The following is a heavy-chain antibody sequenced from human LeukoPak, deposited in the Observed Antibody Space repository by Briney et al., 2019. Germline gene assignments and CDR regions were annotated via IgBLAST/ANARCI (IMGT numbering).Heavy chain of an antibody. CDR2: IYPGDSDT. D-gene: IGHD3-22*01. CDR1: GYSFTSYW. CDR3: ARLWVGRVYYYDSSGEQKFDY. Sequence: GESLKISCKGSGYSFTSYWIGWVRQMPGKGLEWMGIIYPGDSDTRYSPSFQGQVTISADKSISTAYLQWSSLKASDTAMYYCARLWVGRVYYYDSSGEQKFDYWGQGTLVTVSS. V-gene: IGHV5-51*01. J-gene: IGHJ4*02.